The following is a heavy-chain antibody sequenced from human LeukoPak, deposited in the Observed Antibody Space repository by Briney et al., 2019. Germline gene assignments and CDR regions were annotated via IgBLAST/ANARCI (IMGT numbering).Heavy chain of an antibody. Sequence: GASVKVSCKASGYTFTSYGISWVRQAPGQGLEWMGWISAYNGNTNYAQKLQDRVTMTTDTSTSTAYMELRSLRSDDTAVYYCARGVQQQLVYVEDSYYFDYWGQGTLVTVSS. V-gene: IGHV1-18*01. CDR1: GYTFTSYG. CDR2: ISAYNGNT. D-gene: IGHD6-13*01. J-gene: IGHJ4*02. CDR3: ARGVQQQLVYVEDSYYFDY.